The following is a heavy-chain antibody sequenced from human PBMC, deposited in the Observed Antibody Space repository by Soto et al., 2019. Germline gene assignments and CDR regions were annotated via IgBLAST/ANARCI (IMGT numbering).Heavy chain of an antibody. D-gene: IGHD2-21*02. CDR2: ISAYNGNT. CDR3: ARTPAYCGGDCQHRPLDY. J-gene: IGHJ4*02. Sequence: ASVKVSCKASGYTFTSYGISWVRQAPGQGLEWMGWISAYNGNTNYAQKLQGRVTMTTDTSTSTAYMELRSLRSDDTAVYYCARTPAYCGGDCQHRPLDYWGQGTLVTVSS. V-gene: IGHV1-18*01. CDR1: GYTFTSYG.